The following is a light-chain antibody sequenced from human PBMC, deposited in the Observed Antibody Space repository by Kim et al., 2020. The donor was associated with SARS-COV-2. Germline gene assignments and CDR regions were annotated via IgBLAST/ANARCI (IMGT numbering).Light chain of an antibody. V-gene: IGLV1-47*01. CDR2: RNN. Sequence: GQRVTISCSGSSSDIGDNFVYWYHQLPGTAPKLLIYRNNQRPSGVPDRFSGSESGTSASLAISGLRSDDEADYFCATWDDSLSGPVFGGGTKLTVL. J-gene: IGLJ3*02. CDR1: SSDIGDNF. CDR3: ATWDDSLSGPV.